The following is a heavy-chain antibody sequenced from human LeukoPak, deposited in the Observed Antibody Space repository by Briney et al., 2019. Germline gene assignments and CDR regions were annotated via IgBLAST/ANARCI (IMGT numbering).Heavy chain of an antibody. CDR3: ARSMLFGGVIVDDAFDI. J-gene: IGHJ3*02. D-gene: IGHD3-16*02. V-gene: IGHV1-8*01. CDR1: GYTFTSYD. CDR2: MNPNSGNT. Sequence: GASVRVSCKASGYTFTSYDINWVRQATGQGLEWMGWMNPNSGNTGYAQKFQGRVTMTRNTSISTAYMELSSLRSEDTAVYYCARSMLFGGVIVDDAFDIWGQGTMVTVSS.